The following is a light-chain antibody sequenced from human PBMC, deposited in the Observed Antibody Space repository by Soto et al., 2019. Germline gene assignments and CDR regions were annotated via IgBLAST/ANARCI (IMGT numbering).Light chain of an antibody. V-gene: IGLV2-14*01. Sequence: QSALTQPASVSGSPGQSITIXXTGTXXDVGGYNSVSWYQQHPGKAPKLMIYDVSNRPSGVSNRFSGSKSGNTASLTISGLQAEDEADYYCSSYTSSSTLYVFGTGTKLTVL. CDR2: DVS. CDR3: SSYTSSSTLYV. CDR1: XXDVGGYNS. J-gene: IGLJ1*01.